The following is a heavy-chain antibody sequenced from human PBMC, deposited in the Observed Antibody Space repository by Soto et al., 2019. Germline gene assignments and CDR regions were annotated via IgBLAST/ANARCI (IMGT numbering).Heavy chain of an antibody. D-gene: IGHD5-12*01. CDR3: AQGYSGYSFFDY. CDR1: GGSFSGYY. Sequence: PSETLSLTCVVYGGSFSGYYWSWIRQPPGKGLEWIGEINHSGSTNYNPSLKSRVTISVDTSKNQFSLKLRSVTAADTAVYYCAQGYSGYSFFDYWGQGTLVTVSS. V-gene: IGHV4-34*01. J-gene: IGHJ4*02. CDR2: INHSGST.